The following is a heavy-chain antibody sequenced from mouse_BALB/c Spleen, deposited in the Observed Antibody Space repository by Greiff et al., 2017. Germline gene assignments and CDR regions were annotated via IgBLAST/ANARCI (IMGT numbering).Heavy chain of an antibody. V-gene: IGHV5-17*02. Sequence: EVQGVESGGGLVQPGGSRKLSCAASGFTFSSFGMHWVRQAPEKGLDWVAYISSGSSTIYYADTVKGRFTISRDNPKNTLFLQMTSLRSEDTAMYYCARWGDYWYFDVWGAGTTVTVSS. CDR2: ISSGSSTI. J-gene: IGHJ1*01. CDR3: ARWGDYWYFDV. CDR1: GFTFSSFG.